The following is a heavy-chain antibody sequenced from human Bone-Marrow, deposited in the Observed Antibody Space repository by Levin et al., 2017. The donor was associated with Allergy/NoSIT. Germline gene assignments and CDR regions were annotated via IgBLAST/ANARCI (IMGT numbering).Heavy chain of an antibody. Sequence: GESLKISCAASGFTLSRHGMHWVRQAPGKGLEWVAVISYEGMNKNYVDSVKGRFTISRDNSKNTLYLEMNSLRAEDTAVYYCAKDKASAPKFWSGLYQYSGMDVWGQGTTVTVSS. V-gene: IGHV3-30*18. J-gene: IGHJ6*02. D-gene: IGHD3-3*01. CDR1: GFTLSRHG. CDR3: AKDKASAPKFWSGLYQYSGMDV. CDR2: ISYEGMNK.